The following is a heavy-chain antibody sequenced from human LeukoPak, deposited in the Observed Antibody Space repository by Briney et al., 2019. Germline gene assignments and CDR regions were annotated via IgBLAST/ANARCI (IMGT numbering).Heavy chain of an antibody. CDR2: IYPDDSDT. D-gene: IGHD3-10*01. J-gene: IGHJ2*01. Sequence: KDGESLKISCQASGYTFTSYWIGWVRQMPGKGLECMGIIYPDDSDTTSSPSFQGQVTISADKSFSTAYLQWSSLKASDTAIYYCARLGGDTYYFGSASYPNWYFDLWGRGTLVTVSS. V-gene: IGHV5-51*01. CDR3: ARLGGDTYYFGSASYPNWYFDL. CDR1: GYTFTSYW.